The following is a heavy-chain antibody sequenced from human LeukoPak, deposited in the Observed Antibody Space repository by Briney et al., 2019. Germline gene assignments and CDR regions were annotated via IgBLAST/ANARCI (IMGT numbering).Heavy chain of an antibody. CDR1: GGSISTNY. Sequence: SETLSLTCTVSGGSISTNYWSWIRQPPGKGLEWIGYIYYSGSTNYNPSLKSRVTISIDTSKNQFSLKLTSVTAADTAVYYCARGTGGWYFDLWGRGTLVTVSS. CDR3: ARGTGGWYFDL. CDR2: IYYSGST. J-gene: IGHJ2*01. V-gene: IGHV4-59*01. D-gene: IGHD1-1*01.